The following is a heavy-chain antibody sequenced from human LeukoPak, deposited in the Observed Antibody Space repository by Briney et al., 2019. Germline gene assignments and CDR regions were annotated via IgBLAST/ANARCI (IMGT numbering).Heavy chain of an antibody. CDR2: ISWNSGSI. V-gene: IGHV3-9*03. D-gene: IGHD4-17*01. CDR3: AKLSTTVSAFDI. Sequence: GRSLRLSCAASGFTFDDYAMHWVRQAPGKGLEWVSGISWNSGSIGYADSVKGRFTISRDNAKNSLYLQMNSLRAEDMALYYCAKLSTTVSAFDIWGQGTMVTVSS. CDR1: GFTFDDYA. J-gene: IGHJ3*02.